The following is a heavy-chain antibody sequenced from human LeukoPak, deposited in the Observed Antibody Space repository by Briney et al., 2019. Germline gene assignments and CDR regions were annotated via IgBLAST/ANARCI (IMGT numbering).Heavy chain of an antibody. D-gene: IGHD1-26*01. CDR1: GFTFSGYG. CDR2: ISYDGSNK. CDR3: AKDPSGSAEASYFDY. Sequence: GGSLRLSCAASGFTFSGYGMHWVRQAPGKGLEWVAVISYDGSNKYYADSVKGRFTISRDNSKNTLYLQMNSLRAEDTAVYYCAKDPSGSAEASYFDYWGQGTLVTVSS. J-gene: IGHJ4*02. V-gene: IGHV3-30*18.